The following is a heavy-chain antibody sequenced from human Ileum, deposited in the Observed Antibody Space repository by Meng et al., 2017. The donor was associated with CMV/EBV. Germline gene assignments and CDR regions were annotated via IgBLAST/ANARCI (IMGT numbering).Heavy chain of an antibody. J-gene: IGHJ4*02. V-gene: IGHV4-61*02. Sequence: QVQLQESGPGLVKPSQTLSLTCTVSGGSISRGNYYSSWIRQPAGKGLEWIGRIYTNGRATYNPSLESRVTISLDTSKNQFSLKLNSVTAADTAVYYCVREPPGYWGQGILVTVSS. CDR2: IYTNGRA. CDR3: VREPPGY. CDR1: GGSISRGNYY.